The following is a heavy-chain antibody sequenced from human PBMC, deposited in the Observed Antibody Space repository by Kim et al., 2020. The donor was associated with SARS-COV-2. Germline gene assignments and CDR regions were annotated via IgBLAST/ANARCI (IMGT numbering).Heavy chain of an antibody. Sequence: GSLRLSCEASGFSFSAYSMNWVRQAPGKGLEWISYISSSGTTIYADSVQGRFTISRDNAKNSLFLQMNSLRVEDTAVYYCARKLVRYYYGMGVWGQGTT. CDR2: ISSSGTTI. CDR1: GFSFSAYS. J-gene: IGHJ6*02. V-gene: IGHV3-48*04. CDR3: ARKLVRYYYGMGV.